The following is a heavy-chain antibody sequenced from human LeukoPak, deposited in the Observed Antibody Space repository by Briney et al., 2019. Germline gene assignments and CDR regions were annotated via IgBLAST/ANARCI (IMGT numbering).Heavy chain of an antibody. V-gene: IGHV3-74*01. Sequence: GGSLRLSCAASGFTFSSYWMHWVRQAPGKGLVWFSRINSDGSSTSYADSVKGRFTISRDNAKNTLYLQMNSLRAEDTAVYYCARDQGVSAAMEADYYYGMDVWGQGTTVTVSS. J-gene: IGHJ6*02. CDR3: ARDQGVSAAMEADYYYGMDV. CDR1: GFTFSSYW. CDR2: INSDGSST. D-gene: IGHD2-2*01.